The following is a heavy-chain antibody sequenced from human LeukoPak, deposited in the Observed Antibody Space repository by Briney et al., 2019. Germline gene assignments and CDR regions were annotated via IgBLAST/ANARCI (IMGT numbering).Heavy chain of an antibody. CDR3: AREALAAAGKPPSTHPHNFDY. Sequence: SVKVSCKASGGTFSSYAISWVRQAPGQGLEWMGGIIPIFGTANYAQKFQGRVTITADESTSTAYMELSSLRSEDTAVYYCAREALAAAGKPPSTHPHNFDYWGQGTLVTVSS. J-gene: IGHJ4*02. CDR2: IIPIFGTA. V-gene: IGHV1-69*01. D-gene: IGHD6-13*01. CDR1: GGTFSSYA.